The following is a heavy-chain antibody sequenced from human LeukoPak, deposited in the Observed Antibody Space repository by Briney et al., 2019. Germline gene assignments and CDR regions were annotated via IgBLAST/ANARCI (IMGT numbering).Heavy chain of an antibody. J-gene: IGHJ5*02. Sequence: GAPVKGFLTGSGYTFTRYYIYLGGPGPGQGGGWVGWVNPNSGGTKYAQKFQGRVTMTRDTSISTAYMELSRLRSDDTAVYYCARRSITATGIGDWFDPWGQGTLVTVSS. V-gene: IGHV1-2*02. D-gene: IGHD6-13*01. CDR1: GYTFTRYY. CDR2: VNPNSGGT. CDR3: ARRSITATGIGDWFDP.